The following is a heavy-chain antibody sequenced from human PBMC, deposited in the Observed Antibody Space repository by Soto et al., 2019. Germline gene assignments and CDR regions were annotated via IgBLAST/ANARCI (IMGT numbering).Heavy chain of an antibody. Sequence: PSETLSLTCTVSGGSISSYYWSWIRQPPGKGLEWIGYIYYSGSTNYNPSLKSRVTISVDTSKNQFSLKLSSVTAADTAVYYCARVSNSYDFWSGYFPHYYYGMDVWGQGTTVTV. CDR1: GGSISSYY. D-gene: IGHD3-3*01. J-gene: IGHJ6*02. V-gene: IGHV4-59*01. CDR3: ARVSNSYDFWSGYFPHYYYGMDV. CDR2: IYYSGST.